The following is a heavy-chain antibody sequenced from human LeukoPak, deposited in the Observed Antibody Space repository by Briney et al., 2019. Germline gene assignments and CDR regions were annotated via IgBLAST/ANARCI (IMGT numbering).Heavy chain of an antibody. CDR2: IYYSGST. CDR3: ASGSYYPGY. V-gene: IGHV4-59*08. CDR1: GGSISSYY. Sequence: SETLSLTCTVSGGSISSYYWSWIRQPPGKGLEWIGYIYYSGSTNYNPSLKSRVTISVDTSKNQFSLKLSSVTAADTAVYYCASGSYYPGYWGQGTLVTVSS. J-gene: IGHJ4*02. D-gene: IGHD1-26*01.